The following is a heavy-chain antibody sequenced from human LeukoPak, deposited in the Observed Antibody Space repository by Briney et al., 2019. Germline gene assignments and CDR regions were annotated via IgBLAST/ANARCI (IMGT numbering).Heavy chain of an antibody. CDR3: TRPHSGSYSN. Sequence: PGGSLKLSCAASGFTFSGSAMHWVRQASGKGLEWVGRIRSKANSYATAYAASVKGRFTISRDDSKNTAYLQMNSPKTEDTAVYYCTRPHSGSYSNWGQGTLVTVSS. V-gene: IGHV3-73*01. CDR2: IRSKANSYAT. J-gene: IGHJ4*02. CDR1: GFTFSGSA. D-gene: IGHD1-26*01.